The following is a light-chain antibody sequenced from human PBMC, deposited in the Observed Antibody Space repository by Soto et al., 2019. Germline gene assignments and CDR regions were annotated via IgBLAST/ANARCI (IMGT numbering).Light chain of an antibody. V-gene: IGKV1-9*01. CDR2: STS. J-gene: IGKJ3*01. CDR3: QQLNSYPIT. CDR1: QGLSSY. Sequence: DIQLTQSPSFLSASVGDRVTITCRASQGLSSYLAWYQQKPGMAPKLLIYSTSTLHSGVPARFSGSESGTEFTLPISSLHPEDFATDYCQQLNSYPITFGPGTKVDI.